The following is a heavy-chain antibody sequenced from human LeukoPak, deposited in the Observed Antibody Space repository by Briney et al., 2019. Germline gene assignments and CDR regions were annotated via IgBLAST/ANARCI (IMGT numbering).Heavy chain of an antibody. CDR3: ARTNDYVWGSYRYRANIDY. Sequence: SETLSLTCAVYGGSFSGYYWSWIRQPPGKGLEWIGEINHSGSTNYNPSLKSRVTISVDTSKNQFSLKLSSVTAADTAVYYCARTNDYVWGSYRYRANIDYWGQETLVTVSS. D-gene: IGHD3-16*02. J-gene: IGHJ4*02. CDR2: INHSGST. CDR1: GGSFSGYY. V-gene: IGHV4-34*01.